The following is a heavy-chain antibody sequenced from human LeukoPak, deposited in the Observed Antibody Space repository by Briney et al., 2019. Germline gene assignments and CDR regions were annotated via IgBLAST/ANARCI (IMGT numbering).Heavy chain of an antibody. Sequence: ASVKASCKASGYTFTSYYMHWVRQASGQGLECMGIINPSGGSTSYAQKFQGRVTMTRDMSTSTVYMELSSLRSEDTAVYYCARDRRYYDSSGYYDYWGQGTLVTVSS. J-gene: IGHJ4*02. CDR3: ARDRRYYDSSGYYDY. D-gene: IGHD3-22*01. CDR2: INPSGGST. V-gene: IGHV1-46*01. CDR1: GYTFTSYY.